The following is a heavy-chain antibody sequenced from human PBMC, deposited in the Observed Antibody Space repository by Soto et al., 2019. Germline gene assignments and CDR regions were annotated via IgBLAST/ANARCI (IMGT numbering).Heavy chain of an antibody. Sequence: EVQLVESGGGLVQPGESLRLSCSASGFTFNTYWMHWVRQAPGKGLEWVSHIKSDGRTTTYAASVEGRFTISRDNVKNTLYLQMNSLRVDDTAKYYCARGAWQHLATNLDRYGLDVWGLGTPVTVS. CDR3: ARGAWQHLATNLDRYGLDV. V-gene: IGHV3-74*01. J-gene: IGHJ6*02. CDR1: GFTFNTYW. CDR2: IKSDGRTT. D-gene: IGHD3-10*01.